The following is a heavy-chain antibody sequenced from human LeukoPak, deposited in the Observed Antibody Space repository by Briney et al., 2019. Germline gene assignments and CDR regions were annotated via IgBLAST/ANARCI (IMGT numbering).Heavy chain of an antibody. V-gene: IGHV4-61*02. J-gene: IGHJ5*02. Sequence: PSETLSLTCTVSGGSISSGSYYWSWIRQPAGKGLEWVGRIYPSGSTNYNPSLKSRVTMSVDTSNNQFSLKLSSVTAADMAVYYCATGWSGYYWTTWGQGTLVTVSS. CDR2: IYPSGST. D-gene: IGHD3-3*01. CDR3: ATGWSGYYWTT. CDR1: GGSISSGSYY.